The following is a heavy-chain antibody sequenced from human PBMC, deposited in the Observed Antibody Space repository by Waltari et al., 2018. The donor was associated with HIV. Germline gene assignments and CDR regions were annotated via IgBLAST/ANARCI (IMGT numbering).Heavy chain of an antibody. J-gene: IGHJ4*02. V-gene: IGHV1-69*01. CDR1: GGTFSSYA. Sequence: QVQLVQSGAEVKKPGSSVKVSCKASGGTFSSYAISWVRQAPGQGPEWMGGIIPIFGTANYAQKFQGRVTITADESTSTAYMELSSLRSEDTAVYYCAMGGDSGSYSVGFKPRGSDYWGQGTLVTVSS. CDR3: AMGGDSGSYSVGFKPRGSDY. CDR2: IIPIFGTA. D-gene: IGHD1-26*01.